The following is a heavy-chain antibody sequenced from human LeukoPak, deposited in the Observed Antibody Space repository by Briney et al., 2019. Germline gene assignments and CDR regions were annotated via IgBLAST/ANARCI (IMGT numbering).Heavy chain of an antibody. CDR1: GFTFTNAW. J-gene: IGHJ4*02. CDR3: TTDGARYYGSGALSTD. D-gene: IGHD3-10*01. V-gene: IGHV3-15*01. Sequence: GGSLRLSCAAPGFTFTNAWKSWVRQAPGKGLEWVGRIKSKTDGGTTDYAAPVKGRFTISRDDSKNMLYLQLNSLKTEDTAVYYCTTDGARYYGSGALSTDWGQGTLVTVSS. CDR2: IKSKTDGGTT.